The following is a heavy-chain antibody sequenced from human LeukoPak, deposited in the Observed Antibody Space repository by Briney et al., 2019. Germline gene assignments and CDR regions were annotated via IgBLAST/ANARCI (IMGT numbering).Heavy chain of an antibody. CDR3: ARDSLDFWSGYYFDY. V-gene: IGHV3-48*03. D-gene: IGHD3-3*01. CDR2: ISSSGSTI. Sequence: GGSLRLSCAASGFTFSSYEMNWVRQAPGKGLERVSYISSSGSTIYYADSVKGRFTISRDNAKNSLYLQMNSLRAEDTAVYYCARDSLDFWSGYYFDYWGQGTLVTVSS. CDR1: GFTFSSYE. J-gene: IGHJ4*02.